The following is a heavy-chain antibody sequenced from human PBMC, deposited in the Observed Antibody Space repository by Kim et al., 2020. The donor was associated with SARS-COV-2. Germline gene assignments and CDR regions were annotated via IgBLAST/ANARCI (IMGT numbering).Heavy chain of an antibody. CDR1: GFMFSTFW. CDR3: TQLGI. Sequence: GGSLRLSCEGSGFMFSTFWMHWVRQAPGKGLVWVARISSDGTKLTYADSVKGRFTASRDNAKNMLYLQMNSLRADDTAVYYCTQLGIWGQGQGVTVSS. CDR2: ISSDGTKL. V-gene: IGHV3-74*03. D-gene: IGHD7-27*01. J-gene: IGHJ4*02.